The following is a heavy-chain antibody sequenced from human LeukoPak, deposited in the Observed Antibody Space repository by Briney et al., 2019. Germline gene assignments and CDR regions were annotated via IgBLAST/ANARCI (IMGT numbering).Heavy chain of an antibody. J-gene: IGHJ4*02. V-gene: IGHV4-4*07. CDR3: ARDITKGVVITPHY. CDR1: GGSISSYY. Sequence: KPSETLSLTCTVSGGSISSYYWSWIRQPAGKALEWIGRIYTSGNSSYNPSLESRVTMSVDTSRNQFSLKLTSVTAADTAVYYCARDITKGVVITPHYWGQGTLVTVSS. D-gene: IGHD3-22*01. CDR2: IYTSGNS.